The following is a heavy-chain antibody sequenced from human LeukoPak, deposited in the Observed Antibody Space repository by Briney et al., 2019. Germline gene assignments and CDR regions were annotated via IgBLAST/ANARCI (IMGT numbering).Heavy chain of an antibody. V-gene: IGHV1-69*13. D-gene: IGHD5-24*01. J-gene: IGHJ4*02. CDR2: IIPIFGTA. CDR1: GGTFSSYA. Sequence: GASVKVSCKASGGTFSSYAISWVRQAPGQGLEWMGGIIPIFGTANYAQKFRGRVTITADESTSTAYMELSSLRSEDTAVYYCARDSDGYNQFDYWGQGTLVTVSS. CDR3: ARDSDGYNQFDY.